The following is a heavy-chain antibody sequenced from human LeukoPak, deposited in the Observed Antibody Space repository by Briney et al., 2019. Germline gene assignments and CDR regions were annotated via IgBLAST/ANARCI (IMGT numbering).Heavy chain of an antibody. V-gene: IGHV1-2*02. CDR2: INPNSGGT. CDR3: ARDPGDNLPDY. J-gene: IGHJ4*02. CDR1: GYTFTCYY. Sequence: ASVKVSCKASGYTFTCYYMHWVRHAPGQGLEWMGWINPNSGGTNYAQKFQGRVTMTRDTSISTAYMELSRVRSDDTAVYYCARDPGDNLPDYWGQGTLVTVSS. D-gene: IGHD4-17*01.